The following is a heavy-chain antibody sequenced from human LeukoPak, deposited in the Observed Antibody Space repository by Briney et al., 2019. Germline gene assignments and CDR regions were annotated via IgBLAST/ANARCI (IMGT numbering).Heavy chain of an antibody. D-gene: IGHD2-15*01. CDR1: GFTFSSYT. V-gene: IGHV3-21*01. CDR3: ARDGGYCRGGSCNNWFDP. J-gene: IGHJ5*02. CDR2: ISTSGAYI. Sequence: GGSLRLSCAASGFTFSSYTMNWVRQAPGKGLEWVSSISTSGAYIYYADSVKGRFTISRDNAKNSLFLQMNSLRAEDTAVYYCARDGGYCRGGSCNNWFDPWGQGTLVTVSP.